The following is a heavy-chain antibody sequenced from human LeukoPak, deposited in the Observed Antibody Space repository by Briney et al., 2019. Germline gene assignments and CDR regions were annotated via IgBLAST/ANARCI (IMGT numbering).Heavy chain of an antibody. CDR2: IYYSGST. J-gene: IGHJ4*02. CDR3: ARVMYCGGDCYSGIFDY. CDR1: GGSISSYY. Sequence: SETLSLTCTVSGGSISSYYWSWIRQPPGKGLEWIGYIYYSGSTNHNPSLKSRVTISVDTSKNQFSLKLSSVTAADTAVYYCARVMYCGGDCYSGIFDYWGQGTLVTVSS. V-gene: IGHV4-59*01. D-gene: IGHD2-21*01.